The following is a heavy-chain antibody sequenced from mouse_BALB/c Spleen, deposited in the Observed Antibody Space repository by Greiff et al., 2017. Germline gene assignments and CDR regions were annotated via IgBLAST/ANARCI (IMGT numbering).Heavy chain of an antibody. V-gene: IGHV14-4*02. CDR3: NDGNYGDYYAMDY. CDR2: IDPENGDT. Sequence: EVQLQQSGAELVRSGASVKLSCTASGFNIKDYYMHWVKQRPEQGLEWIGWIDPENGDTEYAPKFQGKATMTADTSSNTAYLQLSSLTSEDTAVYYCNDGNYGDYYAMDYWGQGPSVTVSS. CDR1: GFNIKDYY. D-gene: IGHD2-1*01. J-gene: IGHJ4*01.